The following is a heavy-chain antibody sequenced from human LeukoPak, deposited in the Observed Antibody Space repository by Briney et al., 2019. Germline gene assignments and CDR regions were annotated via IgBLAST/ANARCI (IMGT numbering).Heavy chain of an antibody. CDR2: INPNSGGT. J-gene: IGHJ4*02. D-gene: IGHD3-16*01. CDR1: GYTFTGYY. V-gene: IGHV1-2*02. CDR3: ARNWGAGHPINFDY. Sequence: ASVKVSCKASGYTFTGYYMHWVRQAPGQGLEWMGWINPNSGGTNYAQKFQGRVTMTTDTSTNTAYMDLRGLRSDDTAVYYCARNWGAGHPINFDYWGQGTLVTVSS.